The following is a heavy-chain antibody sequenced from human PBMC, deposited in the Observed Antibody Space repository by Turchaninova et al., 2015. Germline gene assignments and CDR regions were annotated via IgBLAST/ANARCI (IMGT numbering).Heavy chain of an antibody. V-gene: IGHV4-34*01. J-gene: IGHJ4*02. D-gene: IGHD6-13*01. CDR3: ARVNSGAAAGTLDY. Sequence: QAQLQRWGAGLLKPSETLSLTCAVYGGSFSGYYWCWIRQPPGKGLEWIGEINHSGSTNYNPALKSRVTISVDTSKNQFSLKLSSVTAADTAVYYCARVNSGAAAGTLDYWGQGTLVTVSS. CDR1: GGSFSGYY. CDR2: INHSGST.